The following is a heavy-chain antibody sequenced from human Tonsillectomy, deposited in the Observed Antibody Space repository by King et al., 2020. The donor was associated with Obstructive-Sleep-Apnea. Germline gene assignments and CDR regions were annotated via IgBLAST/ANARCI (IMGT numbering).Heavy chain of an antibody. CDR1: GFTFDDYA. D-gene: IGHD2-2*01. CDR2: ISWNSGSI. Sequence: VQLVESGGGLVQPGRSLRLSCAASGFTFDDYAMHWVRQAPGKGLEWVSGISWNSGSIGYADSVKGRFTISRDNAKNSLYLQMNSLRAEDTALYYCAKSVVPAANFYYGMDVWGQGTTVTVSS. V-gene: IGHV3-9*01. CDR3: AKSVVPAANFYYGMDV. J-gene: IGHJ6*02.